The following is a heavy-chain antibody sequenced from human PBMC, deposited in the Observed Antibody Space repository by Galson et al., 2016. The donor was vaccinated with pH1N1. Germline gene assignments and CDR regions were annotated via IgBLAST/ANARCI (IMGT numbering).Heavy chain of an antibody. CDR1: GFTFGDYS. CDR3: SRDLPYYYESGKDRGLVDV. CDR2: IRSNAIGGTT. D-gene: IGHD3-10*01. Sequence: SLRLSCAASGFTFGDYSLNWVRQAPGKGLEWVGFIRSNAIGGTTEYAASVKGRFTVSRDDSKNIAYLQLNSLKTEDTAVYYCSRDLPYYYESGKDRGLVDVWGKGTTVIVSS. V-gene: IGHV3-49*04. J-gene: IGHJ6*04.